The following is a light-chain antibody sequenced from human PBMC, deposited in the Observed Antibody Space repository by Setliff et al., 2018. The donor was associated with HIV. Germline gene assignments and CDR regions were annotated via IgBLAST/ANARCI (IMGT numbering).Light chain of an antibody. CDR2: SDN. CDR3: AAWDDSLNGFV. CDR1: NSNIGSRT. J-gene: IGLJ1*01. V-gene: IGLV1-44*01. Sequence: QSVLAQPPSASGTPGQRVTISCSGSNSNIGSRTVNWYRQLPGTAPKLLIYSDNRRPSGVPDRFSGSKSGTSASLAISGLQSEDEGDYNCAAWDDSLNGFVFGTGTKVTVL.